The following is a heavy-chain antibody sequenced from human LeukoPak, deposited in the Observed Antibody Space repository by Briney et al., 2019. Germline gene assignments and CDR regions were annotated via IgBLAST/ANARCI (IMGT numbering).Heavy chain of an antibody. CDR2: MNPNSGNK. CDR3: TRGSSGRRDN. V-gene: IGHV1-8*01. J-gene: IGHJ4*02. D-gene: IGHD6-19*01. CDR1: GYTFTSCD. Sequence: AASVKVSCKASGYTFTSCDINWVRQAPGQGLEGMGGMNPNSGNKDYGQRLEGRITITRDISIGTAYMELSNLTSEDTAMYYCTRGSSGRRDNWGQGTLVTVSA.